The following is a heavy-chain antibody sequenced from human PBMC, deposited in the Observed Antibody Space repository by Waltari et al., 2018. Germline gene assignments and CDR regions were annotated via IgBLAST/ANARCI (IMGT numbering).Heavy chain of an antibody. CDR3: ARDRGAVARKSQFDY. CDR1: GGPITRGGFS. V-gene: IGHV4-31*03. J-gene: IGHJ4*02. CDR2: ISYSGST. D-gene: IGHD6-19*01. Sequence: QVQLQESGPGLVKPSQTLSLTCTVSGGPITRGGFSWSWFCSHPGKGLEWIGDISYSGSTYYNPALKSRVTISVDTSENQFSLNLSSVTAADTAVYYCARDRGAVARKSQFDYWGQGTLVTVSS.